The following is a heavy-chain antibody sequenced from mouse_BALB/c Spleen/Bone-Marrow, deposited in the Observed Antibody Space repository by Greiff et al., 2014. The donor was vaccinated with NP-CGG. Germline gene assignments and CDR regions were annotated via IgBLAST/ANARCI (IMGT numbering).Heavy chain of an antibody. CDR1: GFNIKDTY. CDR3: AREEGIYLGFAY. CDR2: IDPANGNT. Sequence: EVQLQQSGAELAKPGASVKLSCTASGFNIKDTYILWVKQRPEQGLEWIGRIDPANGNTKYGPKFQGKTTVTADTSSNTAYLQLSSLASEDTAVYSCAREEGIYLGFAYWGQGTLVTVSA. D-gene: IGHD2-1*01. J-gene: IGHJ3*01. V-gene: IGHV14-3*02.